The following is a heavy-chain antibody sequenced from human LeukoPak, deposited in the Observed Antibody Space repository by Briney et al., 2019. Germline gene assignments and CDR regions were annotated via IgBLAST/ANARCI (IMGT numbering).Heavy chain of an antibody. J-gene: IGHJ4*02. V-gene: IGHV1-46*01. CDR1: GYTFTSYY. Sequence: XSVKVSCKASGYTFTSYYMHWVRQAPGQGLEWIGIINPNDGSTNYAQKFQGRVTMTRDTSTSTVYMELSSLKSEDTALYYCARVSAYCTSTSCPLANFFDYWGQGTLVTVSS. D-gene: IGHD2-2*01. CDR3: ARVSAYCTSTSCPLANFFDY. CDR2: INPNDGST.